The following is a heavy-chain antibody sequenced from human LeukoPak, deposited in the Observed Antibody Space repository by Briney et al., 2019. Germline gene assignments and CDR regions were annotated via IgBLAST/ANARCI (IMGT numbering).Heavy chain of an antibody. J-gene: IGHJ5*02. D-gene: IGHD2-15*01. CDR2: INHSGST. CDR1: GGSISSYY. CDR3: ASSTYCSGGSCTGWFDP. V-gene: IGHV4-34*01. Sequence: PSETLSLTCTVSGGSISSYYWSWIRQPPGKGLEWIGEINHSGSTNCNPSLKSRVTISVDTSKNQFSLKLSSVTAADTAVYYCASSTYCSGGSCTGWFDPWGQGTLVTVSS.